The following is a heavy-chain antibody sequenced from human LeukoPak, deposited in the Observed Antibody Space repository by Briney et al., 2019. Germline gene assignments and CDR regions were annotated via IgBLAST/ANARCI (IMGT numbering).Heavy chain of an antibody. D-gene: IGHD3-16*02. J-gene: IGHJ4*02. Sequence: GRSLRLSCAASGFTFSSYGMHWVRQAPGKGLEWVAVISYDGSNKYYADSVKGRFTTSRDNSKNTLYLQMNSLRAEDTAVYYCAKGAMVITFGGVIDEGYYFDYWGQGTLVTVSS. CDR2: ISYDGSNK. CDR3: AKGAMVITFGGVIDEGYYFDY. V-gene: IGHV3-30*18. CDR1: GFTFSSYG.